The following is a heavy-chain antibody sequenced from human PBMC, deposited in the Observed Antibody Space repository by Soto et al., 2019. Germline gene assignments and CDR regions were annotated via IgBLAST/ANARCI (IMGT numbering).Heavy chain of an antibody. CDR2: ISAYNGNT. CDR1: GYTFTSXX. D-gene: IGHD2-15*01. Sequence: QVQLVQSGAXVKKXGXSVXVXXXXXGYTFTSXXIXXVRQAPGQGLEWMGWISAYNGNTNYAQKLQGRVTMTTDTSTSTAYMELRSLRSDDTAVYYCARDRDIVVVVAASGDAFDIWGQGTMVTVSS. J-gene: IGHJ3*02. V-gene: IGHV1-18*01. CDR3: ARDRDIVVVVAASGDAFDI.